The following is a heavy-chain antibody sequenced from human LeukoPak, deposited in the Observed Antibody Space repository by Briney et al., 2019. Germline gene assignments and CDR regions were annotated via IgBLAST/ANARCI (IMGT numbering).Heavy chain of an antibody. D-gene: IGHD2-15*01. CDR1: GFTFSFYA. CDR2: ISGSGGST. V-gene: IGHV3-23*01. J-gene: IGHJ4*02. CDR3: ARVSPRFDCSGGSCYSFPEY. Sequence: PGRSLRLSCAASGFTFSFYAMSWVRQAPGKGLEWVSAISGSGGSTYYRDSVKGRFTVSRDNSMDTLYLQMNSLRVEDTAVYYCARVSPRFDCSGGSCYSFPEYWGQGTLVTVSS.